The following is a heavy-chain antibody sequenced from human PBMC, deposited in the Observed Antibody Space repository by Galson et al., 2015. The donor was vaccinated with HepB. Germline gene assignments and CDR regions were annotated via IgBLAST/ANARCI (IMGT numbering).Heavy chain of an antibody. Sequence: SVKVSCKASGYTFTRYGISWVRQVPGQGLEWMGWISANNGNANYAQKFQGRVTMATDTSTSTAYMDLRSLRSDDTAVYYCARGGMATIGGPTFDYWGQGTLVTVSS. CDR2: ISANNGNA. CDR1: GYTFTRYG. J-gene: IGHJ4*02. V-gene: IGHV1-18*01. CDR3: ARGGMATIGGPTFDY. D-gene: IGHD5-24*01.